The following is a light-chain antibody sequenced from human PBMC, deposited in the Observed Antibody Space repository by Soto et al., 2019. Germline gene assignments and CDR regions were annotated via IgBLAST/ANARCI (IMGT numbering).Light chain of an antibody. Sequence: DIHMTHSPSTLSASVVDRVTITFLASQSISSWLAWYQQKPGKAPNLLIFAASSLQSGVPSRFSGSGSGTDFTLTISSLQPEDFATYYCQQANSFPLTFGGGTKVDIK. CDR1: QSISSW. CDR3: QQANSFPLT. CDR2: AAS. V-gene: IGKV1-12*01. J-gene: IGKJ4*01.